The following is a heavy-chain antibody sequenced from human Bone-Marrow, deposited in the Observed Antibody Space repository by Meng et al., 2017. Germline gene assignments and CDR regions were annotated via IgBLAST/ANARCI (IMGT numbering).Heavy chain of an antibody. V-gene: IGHV1-2*06. CDR1: GYTFPAYW. CDR2: INPKSGDT. J-gene: IGHJ4*02. CDR3: ARDEDMSAAGKLFGDY. Sequence: VELGQLWVEGKKPGASVMLSCNASGYTFPAYWLHWVRRAPGQGLEWMGRINPKSGDTHYAQRFQGRVTMTGDTSISTAYMELSGLRSDDTAMYYCARDEDMSAAGKLFGDYWGQGTLVTVSS. D-gene: IGHD6-13*01.